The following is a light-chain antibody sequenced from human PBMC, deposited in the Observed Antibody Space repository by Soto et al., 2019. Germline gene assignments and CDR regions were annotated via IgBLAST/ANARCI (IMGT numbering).Light chain of an antibody. CDR1: SSNIGRKT. V-gene: IGLV1-44*01. Sequence: QSVLTQPPSVXXSPXXXXXIFCSGTSSNIGRKTVNWFQQLPGTAPTLLIFQNDQRPSGVPDRFSGSKSGSSASLAITGLQAEDEADYYCATWDDSLNGDVVFGGGTKLTVL. CDR3: ATWDDSLNGDVV. CDR2: QND. J-gene: IGLJ2*01.